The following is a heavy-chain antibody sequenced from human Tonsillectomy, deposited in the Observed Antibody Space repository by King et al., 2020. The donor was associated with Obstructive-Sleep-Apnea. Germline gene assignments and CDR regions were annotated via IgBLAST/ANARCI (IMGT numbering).Heavy chain of an antibody. D-gene: IGHD5-12*01. V-gene: IGHV3-49*03. J-gene: IGHJ4*02. CDR2: IRSKAYGGTT. CDR3: TRDLTKSGYSGYDCFDY. Sequence: VQLVESGGGLVQPGRSLRLSCTASGFTFGDYAMSWFRQAPGKGLEWGGFIRSKAYGGTTEYAGSVKGRFTISRDDSKSIAYLQMNSLKTEDTAVYYCTRDLTKSGYSGYDCFDYWGQGTLVTVSS. CDR1: GFTFGDYA.